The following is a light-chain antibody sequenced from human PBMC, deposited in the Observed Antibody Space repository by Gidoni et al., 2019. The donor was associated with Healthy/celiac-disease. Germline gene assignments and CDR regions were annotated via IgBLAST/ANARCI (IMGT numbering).Light chain of an antibody. Sequence: DIQMTQSPSSLYASVGDRVTITCRASQSISSYLNWYQQKPGKAPKLLIYAASSLQSGVPSRFSGSGSGTDFTLTISSLQPEDFSTYYCQHSYSTLWTFGQGTKVEIK. CDR2: AAS. J-gene: IGKJ1*01. CDR1: QSISSY. CDR3: QHSYSTLWT. V-gene: IGKV1-39*01.